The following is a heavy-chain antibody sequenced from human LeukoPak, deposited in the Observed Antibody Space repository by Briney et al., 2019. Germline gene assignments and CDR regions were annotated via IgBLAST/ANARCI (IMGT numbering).Heavy chain of an antibody. CDR1: GFTVGNNY. D-gene: IGHD6-13*01. CDR3: ARDGASVASGTWA. Sequence: GGSLRLSCAASGFTVGNNYMNWVRQAPGKGLEWISLIYSGGRTHYADSAKDGFCTSRDNSKNTLYLQIDNRRAEDTAVYYCARDGASVASGTWAWGERTLVTVSS. CDR2: IYSGGRT. J-gene: IGHJ5*02. V-gene: IGHV3-53*01.